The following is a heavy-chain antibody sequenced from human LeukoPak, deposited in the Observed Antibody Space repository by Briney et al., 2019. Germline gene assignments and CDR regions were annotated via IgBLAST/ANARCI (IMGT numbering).Heavy chain of an antibody. V-gene: IGHV4-4*02. Sequence: SGTLSLTCAVSGGSISSSNWWSWVRQPPGKGLEWIGEIYHSGSTNYNPSLKSRVTISVDKSKNQFSLKLSSVTAADTAVYYCARERKLLWFGESQYYFDYWGQGTLVTVSS. CDR3: ARERKLLWFGESQYYFDY. CDR2: IYHSGST. CDR1: GGSISSSNW. D-gene: IGHD3-10*01. J-gene: IGHJ4*02.